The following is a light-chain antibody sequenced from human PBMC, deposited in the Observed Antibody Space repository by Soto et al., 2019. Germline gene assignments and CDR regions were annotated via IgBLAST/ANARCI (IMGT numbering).Light chain of an antibody. CDR1: TTDIDNYDS. Sequence: QSALTQPPSVSGSPGQSVTISCTATTTDIDNYDSVSWYQQAPGTAPKLIIYDVNNRPSGAPDRFSGSTSGNTASLTISGLQAEDETDSFLSLYSSNGILTFGTGNTLTVL. J-gene: IGLJ1*01. CDR3: SLYSSNGILT. CDR2: DVN. V-gene: IGLV2-18*01.